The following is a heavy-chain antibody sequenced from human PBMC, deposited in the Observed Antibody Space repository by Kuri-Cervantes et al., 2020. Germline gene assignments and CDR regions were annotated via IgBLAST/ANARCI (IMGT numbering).Heavy chain of an antibody. CDR2: IWYDGSNK. J-gene: IGHJ5*02. CDR1: GFNFRRFG. D-gene: IGHD1-1*01. CDR3: ARDRWNDLFAWFDP. V-gene: IGHV3-33*01. Sequence: RTLSLTCTASGFNFRRFGMHWVRQAPGKGLEWVAVIWYDGSNKYYADSVKGRFTISRDNSKNTLYLQMNSLRAEDTAVYYCARDRWNDLFAWFDPWGQGTLVTVSS.